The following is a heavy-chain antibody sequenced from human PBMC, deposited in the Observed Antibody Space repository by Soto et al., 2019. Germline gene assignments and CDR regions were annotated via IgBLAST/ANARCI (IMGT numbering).Heavy chain of an antibody. J-gene: IGHJ4*02. D-gene: IGHD5-18*01. V-gene: IGHV3-30*18. CDR3: ANLYSYGN. Sequence: QVQLVESGGGVVQPGRSLRLSCAASGFTFSSYGMHWVRQAPGKGLEWVAVISYDGSNKYYADSVKGRFTISRDNSKNTLYPQMNSLRAEDTAVYYCANLYSYGNWGQGTLVTVSS. CDR2: ISYDGSNK. CDR1: GFTFSSYG.